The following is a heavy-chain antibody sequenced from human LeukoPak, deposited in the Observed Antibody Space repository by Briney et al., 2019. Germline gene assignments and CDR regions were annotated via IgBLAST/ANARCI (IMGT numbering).Heavy chain of an antibody. CDR2: IIPILGIA. Sequence: SVKASCKASGGTFSSYAISWVRQAPGQGLEWMGRIIPILGIANYAQKFQGRVTITADKSTSTAYMELSSLRSEDTAVYYCARDLGYCSSTSCSYNWFDPWGQGTLVTVSS. J-gene: IGHJ5*02. D-gene: IGHD2-2*01. CDR3: ARDLGYCSSTSCSYNWFDP. CDR1: GGTFSSYA. V-gene: IGHV1-69*04.